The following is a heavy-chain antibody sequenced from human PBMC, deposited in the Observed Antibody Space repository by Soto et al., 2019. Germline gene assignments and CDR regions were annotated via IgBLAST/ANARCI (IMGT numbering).Heavy chain of an antibody. CDR3: ASRTGSERWLVLEY. CDR1: GYTFTRYP. Sequence: ASVKVSCKASGYTFTRYPIHWVRQAPGQRLEWMGWISAGNGDTEYSQNFQGRVTITRDTSASTAYMELTNLRSDDTAVYYCASRTGSERWLVLEYWGQGTLVTVSS. J-gene: IGHJ4*02. V-gene: IGHV1-3*01. D-gene: IGHD6-19*01. CDR2: ISAGNGDT.